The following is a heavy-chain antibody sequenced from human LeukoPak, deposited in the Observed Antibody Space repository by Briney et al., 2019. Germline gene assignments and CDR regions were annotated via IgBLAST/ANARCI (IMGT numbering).Heavy chain of an antibody. V-gene: IGHV3-64*01. CDR3: ARRNYYGSGPWYFDL. Sequence: PGGSLRLSCAASGFTFNSYAMHWVGQAPGRGLEYVSDISINGGSTYYANSVKGRFTISRDNSKNTLYLQMGSLRAEDMAVYYCARRNYYGSGPWYFDLWGRGTLVTVSS. CDR1: GFTFNSYA. J-gene: IGHJ2*01. CDR2: ISINGGST. D-gene: IGHD3-10*01.